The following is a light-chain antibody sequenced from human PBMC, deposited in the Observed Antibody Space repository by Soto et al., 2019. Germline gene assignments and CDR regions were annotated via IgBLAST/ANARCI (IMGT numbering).Light chain of an antibody. CDR2: DAS. V-gene: IGKV3D-20*01. Sequence: EIILTQSPATLSWSPGERATLSCGASQSVSSSYVAWYQHRPGLAPRLLIHDASSRATGIPDRFSGTKSGTDFTLTIRRLEPEDAAVYYCQQYGSSPITFGQGTRLEI. CDR3: QQYGSSPIT. CDR1: QSVSSSY. J-gene: IGKJ5*01.